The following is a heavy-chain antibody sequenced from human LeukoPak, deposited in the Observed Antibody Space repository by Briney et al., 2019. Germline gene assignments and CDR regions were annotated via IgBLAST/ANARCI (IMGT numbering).Heavy chain of an antibody. CDR1: GFIFSNFW. CDR3: ARDPIVDF. CDR2: IKQDGSEK. J-gene: IGHJ6*04. Sequence: GGSLRLSCTASGFIFSNFWMSWVRQAPGKGLEWVANIKQDGSEKYYVDSVKGRFTISRDNAKNSLYLQMNSLRVEDTAVYFCARDPIVDFWGKGTTVTISS. V-gene: IGHV3-7*01.